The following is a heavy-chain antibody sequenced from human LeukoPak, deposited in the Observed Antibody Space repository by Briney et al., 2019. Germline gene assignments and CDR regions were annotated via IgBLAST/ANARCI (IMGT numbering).Heavy chain of an antibody. Sequence: PSETLSLTCTVSGGSISSSSYYWGWIRQPPGKGLEWIGSIYYSGSTYYNPSLKSRVTISVDTSKNQFSLKLSSVTAADTAVYYCARVGQWFGELHWGQGTLVTVSS. CDR1: GGSISSSSYY. CDR3: ARVGQWFGELH. V-gene: IGHV4-39*07. D-gene: IGHD3-10*01. CDR2: IYYSGST. J-gene: IGHJ4*02.